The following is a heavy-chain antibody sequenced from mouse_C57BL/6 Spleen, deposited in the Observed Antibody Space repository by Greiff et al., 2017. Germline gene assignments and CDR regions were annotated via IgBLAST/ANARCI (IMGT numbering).Heavy chain of an antibody. Sequence: QVQLQQPGAELVRPGSSVKLSCKASGYTFTSYWMDWVKQRPGQGLEWIGNIYPSDSETHYNQKFKDKATLTVDKSSSTAYMQLSSLTSEDSAVYYCARSKRNGYASFYFDYWGQGTTLTVSS. D-gene: IGHD2-2*01. CDR1: GYTFTSYW. V-gene: IGHV1-61*01. J-gene: IGHJ2*01. CDR3: ARSKRNGYASFYFDY. CDR2: IYPSDSET.